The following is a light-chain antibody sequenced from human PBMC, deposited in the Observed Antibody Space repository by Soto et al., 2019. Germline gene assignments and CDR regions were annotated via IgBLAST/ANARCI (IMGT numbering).Light chain of an antibody. V-gene: IGKV3D-15*01. CDR1: QSVSSN. J-gene: IGKJ4*01. CDR2: AAS. Sequence: EIVMTQSPATLSVSPGERATLSCRASQSVSSNLAWYQQKPGQAPRLLIYAASIRATGIPARFSGSGSGTEFTLTICSLQSEDFAVYYCQQYNNWPPLTFGGGTKVEIK. CDR3: QQYNNWPPLT.